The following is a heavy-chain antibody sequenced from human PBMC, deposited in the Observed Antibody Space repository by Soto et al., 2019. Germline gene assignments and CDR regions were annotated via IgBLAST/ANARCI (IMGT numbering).Heavy chain of an antibody. V-gene: IGHV1-18*01. CDR3: ARDRLTLGELSPGEY. Sequence: ASVKVSCKASGYTFTNYRISWVRQAPGQGLEWMGYNRNYAQKLQGRVTMTTDTATSTAYMELRSLRSDDTAVYYCARDRLTLGELSPGEYWGQGTVVTVSS. J-gene: IGHJ4*02. D-gene: IGHD3-16*02. CDR2: NR. CDR1: GYTFTNYR.